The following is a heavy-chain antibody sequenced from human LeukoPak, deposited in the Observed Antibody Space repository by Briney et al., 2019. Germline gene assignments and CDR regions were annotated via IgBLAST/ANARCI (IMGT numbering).Heavy chain of an antibody. CDR3: ARVPSGYGDY. D-gene: IGHD3-22*01. V-gene: IGHV1-8*01. CDR1: GYTFTSYD. CDR2: MNPNSGNT. Sequence: GASVKVSCKASGYTFTSYDINWVRQAPGQGLEWMGWMNPNSGNTGYAQKFQGRVTMTTDTSTSTAYMELRSLRSDDTAVYYCARVPSGYGDYWGQEALVTVSS. J-gene: IGHJ4*02.